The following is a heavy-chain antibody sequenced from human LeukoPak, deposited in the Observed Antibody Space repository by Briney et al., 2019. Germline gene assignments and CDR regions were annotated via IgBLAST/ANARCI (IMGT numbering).Heavy chain of an antibody. J-gene: IGHJ4*02. CDR1: GFSFRNTW. V-gene: IGHV3-15*01. Sequence: GGSARLSCAASGFSFRNTWMSWVRQSPGRGLVWVVRIKSNTDGGATVYSAPVKGRFTISRDDSKNTLYLKMESLKAEDTAVYYCATDAYLLFGEFAYWGQGILVIVSS. CDR3: ATDAYLLFGEFAY. D-gene: IGHD3-10*01. CDR2: IKSNTDGGAT.